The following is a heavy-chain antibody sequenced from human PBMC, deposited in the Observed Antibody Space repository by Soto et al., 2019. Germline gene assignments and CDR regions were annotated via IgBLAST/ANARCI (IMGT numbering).Heavy chain of an antibody. J-gene: IGHJ4*02. V-gene: IGHV4-4*02. CDR3: ARRASGSFKWLGY. CDR2: IYHRGSS. CDR1: GGSISSSDW. D-gene: IGHD1-26*01. Sequence: QVQLQESGPGLVKPSWTLSLTCAVSGGSISSSDWWSGVRQPPGKGLEWIGEIYHRGSSNYNPFLQSRVTISVDKSKNQFALKVSSGTAADTAVYYCARRASGSFKWLGYWGQGTLVTVSS.